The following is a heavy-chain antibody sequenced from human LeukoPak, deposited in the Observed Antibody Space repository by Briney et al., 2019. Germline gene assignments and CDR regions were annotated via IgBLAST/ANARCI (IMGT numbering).Heavy chain of an antibody. J-gene: IGHJ4*02. Sequence: GGSLRLSCAASGFTFRNAWMSWVRQAPGKGLEWVGRIKSKTDGGTTDYAAPVKGRFIILRDDSKNTLYLQMNSLKTEDTAVYYCTTSLVTIFGVVSSDYWGQGTLVTVSS. CDR3: TTSLVTIFGVVSSDY. CDR1: GFTFRNAW. V-gene: IGHV3-15*01. D-gene: IGHD3-3*01. CDR2: IKSKTDGGTT.